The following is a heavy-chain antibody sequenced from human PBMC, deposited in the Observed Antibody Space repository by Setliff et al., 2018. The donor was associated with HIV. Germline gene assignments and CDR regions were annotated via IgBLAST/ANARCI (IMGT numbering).Heavy chain of an antibody. V-gene: IGHV3-23*01. CDR1: GFTFSSYA. Sequence: SCAASGFTFSSYAMAWVRQAPGKGLEWVSTISATGDTPFYANSVKGRLTISRDNSKNTLYLQMNSLRAEDTAVYYCAKDSGNSGWYLDYWGQGILVTVSS. CDR3: AKDSGNSGWYLDY. D-gene: IGHD6-19*01. J-gene: IGHJ4*02. CDR2: ISATGDTP.